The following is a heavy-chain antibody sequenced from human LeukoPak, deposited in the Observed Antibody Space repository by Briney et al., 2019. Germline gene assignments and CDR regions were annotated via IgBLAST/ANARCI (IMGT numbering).Heavy chain of an antibody. CDR3: ARVLEAEWLADY. Sequence: SETLSLTCTVSGYSISSGYYWGWLRPPPGKGLEWIGSIYHSGSTYYNPSLKSRVTISVDTSKNQFYLKLSSVTAADTAVYYCARVLEAEWLADYWGQGTLVTVSS. J-gene: IGHJ4*02. V-gene: IGHV4-38-2*02. D-gene: IGHD3-3*01. CDR2: IYHSGST. CDR1: GYSISSGYY.